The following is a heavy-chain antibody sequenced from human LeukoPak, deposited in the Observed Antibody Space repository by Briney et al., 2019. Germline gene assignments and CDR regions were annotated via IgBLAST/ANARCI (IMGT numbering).Heavy chain of an antibody. D-gene: IGHD3-3*01. CDR3: ARDREVSYYDFWSGYYGSYYYYYMDV. V-gene: IGHV1-2*02. CDR1: GYTFTSYD. CDR2: MNPNSGGT. J-gene: IGHJ6*03. Sequence: ASVKVSCKASGYTFTSYDINWVRQATGQGLEWMGWMNPNSGGTNYAQKFQGRVAMTRDTSISTAYMELSRLRSDDTAVYYCARDREVSYYDFWSGYYGSYYYYYMDVWGKGTTVTVSS.